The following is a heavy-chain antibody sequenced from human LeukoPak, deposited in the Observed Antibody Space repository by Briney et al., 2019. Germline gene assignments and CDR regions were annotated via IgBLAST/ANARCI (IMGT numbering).Heavy chain of an antibody. Sequence: PGGSLRLSCAASGFTFSSYGMHWVRQAPGKGLEWVAFMRYDGSNKYYADSVKGRFTISRDNSKNTLYLQMNSLRAEDTAVYYCARHSGSYLFFDYWGQGTLVTVSS. J-gene: IGHJ4*02. CDR1: GFTFSSYG. V-gene: IGHV3-30*02. CDR3: ARHSGSYLFFDY. D-gene: IGHD1-26*01. CDR2: MRYDGSNK.